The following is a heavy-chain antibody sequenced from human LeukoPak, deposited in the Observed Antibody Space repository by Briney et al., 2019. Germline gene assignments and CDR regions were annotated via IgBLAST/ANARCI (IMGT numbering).Heavy chain of an antibody. D-gene: IGHD6-19*01. J-gene: IGHJ4*02. V-gene: IGHV1-2*02. CDR1: GYTFTGYY. CDR3: ARGTAGYSSGYVDY. Sequence: ASVKVSCKASGYTFTGYYMHWVRQAPGQGLEWMGWINPNSGGTNYAQKFQGRVTMTRDTSISTAYTELSRLRSDDTAVYYCARGTAGYSSGYVDYWGQGTLVTVSS. CDR2: INPNSGGT.